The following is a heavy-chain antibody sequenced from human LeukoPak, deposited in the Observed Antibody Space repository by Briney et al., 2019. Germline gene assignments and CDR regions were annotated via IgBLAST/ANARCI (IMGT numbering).Heavy chain of an antibody. CDR1: GGSFSGYY. D-gene: IGHD3-22*01. J-gene: IGHJ5*02. CDR2: INHSGST. V-gene: IGHV4-34*01. Sequence: PSETLSLTCAVYGGSFSGYYWSWIRQPPGKGLEWIGEINHSGSTNYNPSLKSRVTISVDTSKNQFSLKLSSVTAADTAVYYCARNYDSSGYKWSWFDPWGQGTLVTVSS. CDR3: ARNYDSSGYKWSWFDP.